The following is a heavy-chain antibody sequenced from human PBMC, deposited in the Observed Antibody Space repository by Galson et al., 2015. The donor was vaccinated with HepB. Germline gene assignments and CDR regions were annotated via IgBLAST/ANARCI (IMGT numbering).Heavy chain of an antibody. CDR2: IYHSGST. V-gene: IGHV4-4*02. D-gene: IGHD6-13*01. CDR1: GGSISSSNW. J-gene: IGHJ5*02. CDR3: ARALSGYSSSWWGRQPKYNWFDP. Sequence: TLSLTCAVSGGSISSSNWWSWVRQPPGKGLEWIGEIYHSGSTNYNPSLKSRVTISVDKSKNQFSLKLSSVTAADTAVYYCARALSGYSSSWWGRQPKYNWFDPWGQGTLVTVSS.